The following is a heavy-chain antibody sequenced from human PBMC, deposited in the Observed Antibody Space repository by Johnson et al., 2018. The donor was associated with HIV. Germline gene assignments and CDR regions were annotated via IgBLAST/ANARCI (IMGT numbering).Heavy chain of an antibody. D-gene: IGHD6-13*01. J-gene: IGHJ3*02. CDR1: GFTFSSYG. V-gene: IGHV3-30*18. Sequence: QVQLVESGGGVVQPGGSLTLSCAASGFTFSSYGMHWVRQAPGKGLEWVAVISYDGSNKYYADSVKGRFTISRDNSKNTLYLQMNSLRAEDTAVYYCAKGGSSWSDDAFDIWGQGTMVTVSS. CDR2: ISYDGSNK. CDR3: AKGGSSWSDDAFDI.